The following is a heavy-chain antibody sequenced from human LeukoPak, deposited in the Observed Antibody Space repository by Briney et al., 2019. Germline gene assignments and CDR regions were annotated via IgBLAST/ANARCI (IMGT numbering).Heavy chain of an antibody. CDR3: AKDSDPLGELSSLFDY. D-gene: IGHD3-16*02. CDR2: ISGSGGST. CDR1: GFTFSSYA. V-gene: IGHV3-23*01. Sequence: GSLRLSCAASGFTFSSYAMSWVRQAPGKGLEWVSAISGSGGSTYYADSVKGRFTISRDYSKNTLYLQMNSLRAEDTAVYYCAKDSDPLGELSSLFDYWSQGTLVTVSS. J-gene: IGHJ4*02.